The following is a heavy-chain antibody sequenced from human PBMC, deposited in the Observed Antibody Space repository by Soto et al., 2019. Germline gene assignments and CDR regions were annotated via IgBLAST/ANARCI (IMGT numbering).Heavy chain of an antibody. Sequence: QVQLQESGPGLVKPSETLSLTCTVSGGSVSSGSYYWSWIRQPPGKGLEWIGYIYYSGSTNYNPSLKSRVTMSVDTSKNQFSLKLSSVTAADTAVYYCARGLYLADWGQGTLVTVSS. CDR1: GGSVSSGSYY. D-gene: IGHD2-2*02. CDR2: IYYSGST. J-gene: IGHJ4*02. CDR3: ARGLYLAD. V-gene: IGHV4-61*01.